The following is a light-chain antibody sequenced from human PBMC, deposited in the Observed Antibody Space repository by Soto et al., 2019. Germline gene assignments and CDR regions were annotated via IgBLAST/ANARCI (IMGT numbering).Light chain of an antibody. Sequence: DIQLTQSPSSLSASVGDSVTITCRASQGISNYLAWYQQKPGKLPNLLMYSASTLQSGVPSRFSGSRSGSDFTLTISSLQPEDVATYYCQKYDSVPYIFGGGTRVEIK. CDR1: QGISNY. CDR3: QKYDSVPYI. J-gene: IGKJ4*01. CDR2: SAS. V-gene: IGKV1-27*01.